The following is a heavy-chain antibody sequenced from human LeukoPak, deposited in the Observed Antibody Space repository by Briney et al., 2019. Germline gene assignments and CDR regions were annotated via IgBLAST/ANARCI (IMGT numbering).Heavy chain of an antibody. CDR1: GFTFTHYG. D-gene: IGHD6-13*01. J-gene: IGHJ4*02. V-gene: IGHV3-30*03. CDR3: ARDSGSTVFDY. CDR2: ISYNGNEK. Sequence: PGGSLRLSCEVSGFTFTHYGMHWVRQAPGKALEWVSFISYNGNEKYGDSVKGRFTISRDNSKNTLYLQMNSLRAEDTAVYYCARDSGSTVFDYWGQGTLVTVSS.